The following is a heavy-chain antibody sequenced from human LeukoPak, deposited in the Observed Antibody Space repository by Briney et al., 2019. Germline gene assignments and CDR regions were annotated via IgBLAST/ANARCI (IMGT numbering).Heavy chain of an antibody. Sequence: PSETLSLTCAVYGGSFSGYYWSWIRQPPGKGLEWIGEINHSGSTNYNPSLKSRVTISVDTSKNQFSLKLSSVTAADTAVYYCARGRSVWFGRVPDFAYWGQGTLVTVSS. CDR2: INHSGST. CDR1: GGSFSGYY. J-gene: IGHJ4*02. D-gene: IGHD3-10*01. CDR3: ARGRSVWFGRVPDFAY. V-gene: IGHV4-34*01.